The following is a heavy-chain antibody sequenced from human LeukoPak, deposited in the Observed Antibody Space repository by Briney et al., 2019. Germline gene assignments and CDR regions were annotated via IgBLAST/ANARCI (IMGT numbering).Heavy chain of an antibody. V-gene: IGHV1-18*04. CDR3: ARPAGYYDILTGYLDY. CDR1: GYTFTSHG. D-gene: IGHD3-9*01. J-gene: IGHJ4*02. CDR2: ISAYNGNT. Sequence: ASVKVSCKASGYTFTSHGISWVRQAPGQGLEWMGWISAYNGNTNYAQKLQGRVTMTTDTSTSTAYMELRSLRSDDTAVYYCARPAGYYDILTGYLDYWGQGTLVTVSS.